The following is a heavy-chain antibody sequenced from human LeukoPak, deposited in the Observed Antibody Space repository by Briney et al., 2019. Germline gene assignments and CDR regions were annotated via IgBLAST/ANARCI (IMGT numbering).Heavy chain of an antibody. Sequence: GESLKISCQGSGYSFIDYWISWVRQMPGKGLEWMAVIYPGDSRTRYNPSFQGQVTISADKSINTAYLEWNSLKASDTALYYCACRMFASNWFQPWGQGTLVTVSS. CDR3: ACRMFASNWFQP. V-gene: IGHV5-51*01. D-gene: IGHD3-10*02. CDR2: IYPGDSRT. J-gene: IGHJ5*02. CDR1: GYSFIDYW.